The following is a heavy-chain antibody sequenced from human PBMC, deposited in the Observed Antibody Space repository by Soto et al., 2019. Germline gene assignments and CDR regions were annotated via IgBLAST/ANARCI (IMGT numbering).Heavy chain of an antibody. CDR1: GGPFSSQA. Sequence: QVQVEQSGAEVKKPGSSLKVSCKPSGGPFSSQAFNWVRQARGHGLEWMGGIIPLLGSTTYAQKFQDRVTFTADESTSTVYMELRSLRSEDTATYFCAMSDGPYFYYGIDVWGRGTTVTVSS. V-gene: IGHV1-69*01. D-gene: IGHD2-21*01. J-gene: IGHJ6*02. CDR3: AMSDGPYFYYGIDV. CDR2: IIPLLGST.